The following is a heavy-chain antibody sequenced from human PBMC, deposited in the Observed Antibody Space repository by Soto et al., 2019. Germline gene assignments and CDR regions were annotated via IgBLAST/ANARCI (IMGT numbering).Heavy chain of an antibody. D-gene: IGHD6-19*01. V-gene: IGHV4-59*01. CDR1: GGPFTAYY. CDR2: VSYAGVT. J-gene: IGHJ4*02. Sequence: SETLSLTCSVSGGPFTAYYWTWIRQIPGKGLEWIGHVSYAGVTKYNPSLESRIAISPDTSKNQISLTVRSVTAADAAIYYCAGDRSGSYETFDYWGQGIRVTVSS. CDR3: AGDRSGSYETFDY.